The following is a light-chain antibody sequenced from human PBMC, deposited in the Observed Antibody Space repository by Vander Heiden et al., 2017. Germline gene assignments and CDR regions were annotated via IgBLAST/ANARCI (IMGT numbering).Light chain of an antibody. CDR2: WAS. V-gene: IGKV4-1*01. Sequence: DIVMTQSPESLSVSLGERATLNCTSSKSVLNNSNNKNYLVWYQQKPGQPPKLLLNWASSRESGVPDRFSGSGSGTDFTLTISSLQAEDVAVYYCQQYYTTPWTFGRGTKVEIK. J-gene: IGKJ1*01. CDR3: QQYYTTPWT. CDR1: KSVLNNSNNKNY.